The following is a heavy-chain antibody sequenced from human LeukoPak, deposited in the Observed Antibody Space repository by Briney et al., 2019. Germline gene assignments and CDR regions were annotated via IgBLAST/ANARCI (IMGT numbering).Heavy chain of an antibody. J-gene: IGHJ4*02. D-gene: IGHD5-24*01. Sequence: GGSLRLSCAASGFTFSTHSMSWVRQSPGKGLEGVSSISSGGSHIYYADSMQGRFTISRDNAKNSLFLQMNSLRVEDTALYYCARDFRTQLDGYSPPYHFDYWGQGALVTVSS. CDR2: ISSGGSHI. CDR1: GFTFSTHS. CDR3: ARDFRTQLDGYSPPYHFDY. V-gene: IGHV3-21*01.